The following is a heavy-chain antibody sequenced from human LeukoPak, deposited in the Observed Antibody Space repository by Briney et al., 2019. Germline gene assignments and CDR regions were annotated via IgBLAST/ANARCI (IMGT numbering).Heavy chain of an antibody. Sequence: PGGSLRLSCAASEFIFRDYWMLWVRQAPGKGPIWVARIDRDGFPTIYADSVKGRFTVSRNNARNTLYLQMDDLRDDDSAVYYCAASRWSGALDFWGKGSLVTVSS. CDR2: IDRDGFPT. D-gene: IGHD3-3*01. V-gene: IGHV3-74*01. CDR1: EFIFRDYW. J-gene: IGHJ4*02. CDR3: AASRWSGALDF.